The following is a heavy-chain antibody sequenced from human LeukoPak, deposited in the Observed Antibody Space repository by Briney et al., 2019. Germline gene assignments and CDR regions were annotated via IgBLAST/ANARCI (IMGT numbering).Heavy chain of an antibody. D-gene: IGHD6-19*01. CDR2: ISSYNGNT. CDR1: GYTFTSYG. V-gene: IGHV1-18*01. Sequence: GATVKVSCKASGYTFTSYGISWVRQAPGQGLEWMGWISSYNGNTNYAQKLQGRVTMSTDTSTGTAYMELRSLRSDDTAVYYCARRVAVARRAAFDIWGQGTMVTVSS. J-gene: IGHJ3*02. CDR3: ARRVAVARRAAFDI.